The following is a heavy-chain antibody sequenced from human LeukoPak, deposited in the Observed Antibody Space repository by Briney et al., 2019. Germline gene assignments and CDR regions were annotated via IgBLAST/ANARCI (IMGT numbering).Heavy chain of an antibody. V-gene: IGHV1-69*05. CDR2: IIPIFGTA. CDR3: ALYYDFWSGYFAYGMDV. D-gene: IGHD3-3*01. Sequence: SVKVSCKASGGTFSSYAISWVRQAPGQGLEWMGGIIPIFGTANYAQKFQGRVTTTRNTSISTAYMELSSLRSEDTAVYYCALYYDFWSGYFAYGMDVWGQGTTVTVSS. CDR1: GGTFSSYA. J-gene: IGHJ6*02.